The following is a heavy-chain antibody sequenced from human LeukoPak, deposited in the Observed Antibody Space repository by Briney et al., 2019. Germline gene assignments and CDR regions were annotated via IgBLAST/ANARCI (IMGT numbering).Heavy chain of an antibody. CDR3: ASLGGYYESSGNSQLDAFGI. CDR2: VHYSGTS. D-gene: IGHD3-22*01. V-gene: IGHV4-59*01. J-gene: IGHJ3*02. CDR1: GGSISDYF. Sequence: SETLSLTCSVSGGSISDYFWSWIRQPPGKGLEWIGYVHYSGTSNYNPSLKSRVTISIHTSEKKFSLKLSSVTAADTAVYYCASLGGYYESSGNSQLDAFGIWGQGTTVTVFS.